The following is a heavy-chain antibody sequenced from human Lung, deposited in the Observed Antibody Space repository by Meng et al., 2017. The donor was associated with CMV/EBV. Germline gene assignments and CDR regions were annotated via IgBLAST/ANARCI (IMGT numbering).Heavy chain of an antibody. CDR1: GYTFTSSS. CDR3: ARGNGWRFDY. D-gene: IGHD6-19*01. J-gene: IGHJ4*02. V-gene: IGHV7-4-1*01. CDR2: INMNTGNP. Sequence: QGRLVQTGSELQKPGDSVTVSCQAAGYTFTSSSINWVRHAPGQGLEWMGWINMNTGNPTYAQGFTGRFVFSLDTSVSTAYLQIDSLKADDTAVYYCARGNGWRFDYWGQGTLVTVSS.